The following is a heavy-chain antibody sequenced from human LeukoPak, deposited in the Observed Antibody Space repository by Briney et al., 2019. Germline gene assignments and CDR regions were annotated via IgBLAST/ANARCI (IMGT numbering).Heavy chain of an antibody. CDR2: IYHSGST. D-gene: IGHD7-27*01. CDR1: GYSISSGYY. J-gene: IGHJ3*02. V-gene: IGHV4-38-2*02. Sequence: SETLSLTCTVSGYSISSGYYCGWILQPPGRGLEWIGSIYHSGSTYYNPSLKSRVTISVDTSKNQFSLKLSSVTAADTAVYYCARQETGIKGAFDIWGQGRMVTVSS. CDR3: ARQETGIKGAFDI.